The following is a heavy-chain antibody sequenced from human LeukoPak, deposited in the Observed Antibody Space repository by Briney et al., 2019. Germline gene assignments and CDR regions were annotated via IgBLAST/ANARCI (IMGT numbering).Heavy chain of an antibody. D-gene: IGHD3-9*01. J-gene: IGHJ5*02. Sequence: SETLSLTCAVSGGSISSSNWWSWVRQPPGKGLEWIGEIYHSGSTNYNPSLKSRVTISVDKSKNQFSLKLSSVTAADTAVYYCARASLLRDFDWLFPSGWFDPWGQGTLVTVSS. CDR3: ARASLLRDFDWLFPSGWFDP. CDR2: IYHSGST. V-gene: IGHV4-4*02. CDR1: GGSISSSNW.